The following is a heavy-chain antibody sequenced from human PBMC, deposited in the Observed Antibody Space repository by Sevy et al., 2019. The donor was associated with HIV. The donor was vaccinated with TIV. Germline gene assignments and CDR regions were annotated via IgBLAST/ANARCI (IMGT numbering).Heavy chain of an antibody. V-gene: IGHV3-11*01. CDR3: ARDHVKDGKGGDYYYHAMDV. CDR2: ISGSDDSGGDDTI. CDR1: GFTLSDYY. D-gene: IGHD3-16*01. J-gene: IGHJ6*02. Sequence: WGSLRLSCTASGFTLSDYYMSWIRQAPGKGLQWISYISGSDDSGGDDTIYYADSVKGRFTISRDNAKNSLYLQMSSLRADDTAVYYCARDHVKDGKGGDYYYHAMDVWGRGTTVTVSS.